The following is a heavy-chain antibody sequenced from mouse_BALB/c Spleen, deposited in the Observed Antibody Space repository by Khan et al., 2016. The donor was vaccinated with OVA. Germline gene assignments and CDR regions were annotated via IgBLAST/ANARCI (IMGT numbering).Heavy chain of an antibody. CDR2: ISSSGST. V-gene: IGHV3-2*02. D-gene: IGHD1-2*01. J-gene: IGHJ2*01. Sequence: EVQLQESGPGLVKPSQSLSLTCTVTGYSITRGYGWNWIRQFPGNKLEWMGYISSSGSTHYNPSLNRRISITRATSKNQFFLHLNSVTTEDTATYYCAITARIKYWGQGTTLTVAS. CDR3: AITARIKY. CDR1: GYSITRGYG.